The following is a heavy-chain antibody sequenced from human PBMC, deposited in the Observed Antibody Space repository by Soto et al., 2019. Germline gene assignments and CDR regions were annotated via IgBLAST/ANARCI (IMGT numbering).Heavy chain of an antibody. CDR2: ISAYNGNT. D-gene: IGHD2-8*01. CDR3: ARERIKDIVLMVYAIPTQRSYGMDV. V-gene: IGHV1-18*01. J-gene: IGHJ6*02. CDR1: GYTFTSYG. Sequence: QVQLVQSGAEVKKPGASVKVSCKASGYTFTSYGISWVRQAPGQGLEWMGWISAYNGNTNYAQKLQGRVTMTTDTSTSTAYMELRSLRSDDTAVYYCARERIKDIVLMVYAIPTQRSYGMDVWGQGTTVTVSS.